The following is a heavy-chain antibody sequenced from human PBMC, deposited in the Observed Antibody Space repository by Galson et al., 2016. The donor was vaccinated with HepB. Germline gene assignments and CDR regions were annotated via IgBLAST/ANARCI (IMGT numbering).Heavy chain of an antibody. CDR2: VKQDGSEK. CDR3: ARDGPHDFWSGYPFDY. J-gene: IGHJ4*02. V-gene: IGHV3-7*01. D-gene: IGHD3-3*01. Sequence: APGKGLEWVANVKQDGSEKYYVDSVKGRFTISRDNAKNSLYLQMNSLRAEDTAVYYCARDGPHDFWSGYPFDYWGQGTLVTVSS.